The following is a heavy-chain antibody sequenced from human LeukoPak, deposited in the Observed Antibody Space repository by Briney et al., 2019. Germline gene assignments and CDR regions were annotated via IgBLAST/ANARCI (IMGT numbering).Heavy chain of an antibody. CDR3: ARGFWSAYYIFDY. J-gene: IGHJ4*02. CDR1: GGSISSGSYY. Sequence: SETLSLTCTVSGGSISSGSYYWSWIRQPAGKGLEWIGRIYTGGSTNYNPSLKSRVTISVDTSKNQFSLKLSSVTAADTAVYYCARGFWSAYYIFDYWGQGTLVTVSS. V-gene: IGHV4-61*02. CDR2: IYTGGST. D-gene: IGHD3-3*01.